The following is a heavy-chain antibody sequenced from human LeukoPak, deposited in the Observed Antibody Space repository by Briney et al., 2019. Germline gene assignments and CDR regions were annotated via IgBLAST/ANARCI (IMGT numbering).Heavy chain of an antibody. CDR1: GYTLTELS. D-gene: IGHD1-26*01. CDR3: ATAFKWELPPEFDY. J-gene: IGHJ4*02. Sequence: GASVKVSCKVSGYTLTELSMHWVRRAPGKGLEWMGGFDPEDGETIYAQKFQGRVTMTEDTSTDTAYMELSSLRSEDTAVYYCATAFKWELPPEFDYRGQGTLVTVSS. V-gene: IGHV1-24*01. CDR2: FDPEDGET.